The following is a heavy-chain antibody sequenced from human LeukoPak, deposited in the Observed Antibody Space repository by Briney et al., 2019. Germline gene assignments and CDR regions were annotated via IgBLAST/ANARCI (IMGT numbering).Heavy chain of an antibody. Sequence: GGSLRLSCAASGFTFSSYAMSWVRQAPGKGLEWVSAISGSGGSTYYADSVKGRFTISRDNSKNTLYLQMNSLRAEDTAAYYCAKDVLVVVAASFDYWGQGTLVTVSS. J-gene: IGHJ4*02. CDR2: ISGSGGST. CDR1: GFTFSSYA. CDR3: AKDVLVVVAASFDY. D-gene: IGHD2-15*01. V-gene: IGHV3-23*01.